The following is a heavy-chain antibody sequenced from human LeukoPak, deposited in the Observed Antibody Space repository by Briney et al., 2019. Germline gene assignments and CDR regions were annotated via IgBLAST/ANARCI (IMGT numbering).Heavy chain of an antibody. J-gene: IGHJ4*02. D-gene: IGHD4-17*01. V-gene: IGHV3-30*03. CDR1: GFTFSSYG. CDR3: ARGSGDYLPPDFDS. Sequence: PGRSLRLSCAASGFTFSSYGMHWVRQAPGKGLEWVAVISYDGSNKYYADSVKSRFTISRDNSRNTLYLQMNSLRAEDTAVYYCARGSGDYLPPDFDSWGQGTLVTVSS. CDR2: ISYDGSNK.